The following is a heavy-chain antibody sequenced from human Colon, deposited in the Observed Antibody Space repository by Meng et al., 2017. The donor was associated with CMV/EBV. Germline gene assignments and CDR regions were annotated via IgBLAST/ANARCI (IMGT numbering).Heavy chain of an antibody. CDR3: ARVGIAAANWFDP. V-gene: IGHV3-74*01. Sequence: GGSLRLSCAASGFSFTSYWMHWVRQAPGKGLVWISGMNVEGTITNNADSVKGRFTVSRDNSNNTLYLHLNSLRVEDTAVYYCARVGIAAANWFDPWGQGTLVTVSS. CDR1: GFSFTSYW. CDR2: MNVEGTIT. D-gene: IGHD6-13*01. J-gene: IGHJ5*02.